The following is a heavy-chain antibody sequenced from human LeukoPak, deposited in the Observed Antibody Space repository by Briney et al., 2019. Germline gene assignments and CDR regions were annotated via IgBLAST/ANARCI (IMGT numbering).Heavy chain of an antibody. D-gene: IGHD6-13*01. CDR3: ARPGQLGRYYFDY. Sequence: PSETLSLTCTVSGGSISSSSYYWGWIRQPPGKGLEWIGSIYYSGSTCYNPSLKSRVTISVDTSKNQFSLKLSSVTAADTAVYYCARPGQLGRYYFDYWGQGTLVTVSS. CDR1: GGSISSSSYY. J-gene: IGHJ4*02. V-gene: IGHV4-39*01. CDR2: IYYSGST.